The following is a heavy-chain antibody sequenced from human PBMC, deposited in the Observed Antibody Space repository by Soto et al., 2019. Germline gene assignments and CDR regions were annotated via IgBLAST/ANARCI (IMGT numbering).Heavy chain of an antibody. D-gene: IGHD3-22*01. V-gene: IGHV1-69*13. J-gene: IGHJ4*02. Sequence: SVKVSCKASGGTFSSYAISWVRQAPGQGLEWMGGIIPIFGTANYAQKFQGRVTITADESTSTAYMELSSLRSEDTAVYYCARAYYYDSSGYSEFDYWGQGTLVTVSS. CDR2: IIPIFGTA. CDR1: GGTFSSYA. CDR3: ARAYYYDSSGYSEFDY.